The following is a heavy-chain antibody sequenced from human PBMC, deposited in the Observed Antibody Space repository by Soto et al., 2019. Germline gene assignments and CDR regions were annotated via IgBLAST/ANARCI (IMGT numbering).Heavy chain of an antibody. J-gene: IGHJ5*02. D-gene: IGHD3-22*01. Sequence: SVNVSSKDSGGTFNSYAIIWVRQAPVQGLEWMGGIIPIFGTANYAQKFQGRVTITADESTSTAYMELSSLRSEDTAVYYCASSYYYDSSVPLGDWFDPWGQGTLVTVSS. CDR1: GGTFNSYA. V-gene: IGHV1-69*13. CDR3: ASSYYYDSSVPLGDWFDP. CDR2: IIPIFGTA.